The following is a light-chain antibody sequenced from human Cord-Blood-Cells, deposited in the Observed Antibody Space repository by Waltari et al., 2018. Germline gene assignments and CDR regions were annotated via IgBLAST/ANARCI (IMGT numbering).Light chain of an antibody. CDR2: DAS. J-gene: IGKJ2*03. CDR3: QQRSNWYS. CDR1: QSVSSY. Sequence: EIVLTQSPATLSLSPGERDTLSCRASQSVSSYLACYQPKPGQAPKLLNYDASNRATGIPARFSGSGSGTDFTLTISSLEPEDFAVYYWQQRSNWYSFGQGTKLEIK. V-gene: IGKV3-11*01.